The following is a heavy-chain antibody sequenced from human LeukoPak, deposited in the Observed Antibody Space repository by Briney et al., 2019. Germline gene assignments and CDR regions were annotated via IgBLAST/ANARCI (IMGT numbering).Heavy chain of an antibody. J-gene: IGHJ4*02. CDR3: ARDGGYDFWSGYSAY. CDR2: ISYDGSNK. Sequence: GRSLRLSCAASGFTFSSYAMHWVRQAPGKGLEWVAVISYDGSNKYYADSVKGRFTISRDNSKNTLYLQMNSLRAEDTAVYYCARDGGYDFWSGYSAYWGQGTLVTVSS. D-gene: IGHD3-3*01. CDR1: GFTFSSYA. V-gene: IGHV3-30-3*01.